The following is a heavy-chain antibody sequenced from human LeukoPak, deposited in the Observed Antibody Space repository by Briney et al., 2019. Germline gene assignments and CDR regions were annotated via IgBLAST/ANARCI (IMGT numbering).Heavy chain of an antibody. D-gene: IGHD6-19*01. J-gene: IGHJ4*01. CDR3: AKGIYSSGWSYFDY. CDR2: LSGSGFTT. Sequence: QPGGSLRLSCAASGFTFSNSAMSWVRQAPGKGLEWVSTLSGSGFTTYYADSVKGRFTISRDNSKNTLYLQMNSLRAEDTAVYYCAKGIYSSGWSYFDYWGHGTLVTVSS. V-gene: IGHV3-23*01. CDR1: GFTFSNSA.